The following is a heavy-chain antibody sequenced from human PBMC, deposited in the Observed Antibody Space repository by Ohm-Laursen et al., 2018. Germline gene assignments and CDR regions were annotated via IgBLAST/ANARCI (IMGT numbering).Heavy chain of an antibody. V-gene: IGHV3-30*18. CDR3: AKPHDYGGMGYFEY. CDR1: GFSFNNYG. D-gene: IGHD4-23*01. J-gene: IGHJ4*02. Sequence: SLRLSCSASGFSFNNYGMHWVRQVPGKGPEWLSFISYDGSNEYFADSVKGRFTISRDNSKNTLYLQLNRLTLEDTAVYHCAKPHDYGGMGYFEYWGQGTLVTVSS. CDR2: ISYDGSNE.